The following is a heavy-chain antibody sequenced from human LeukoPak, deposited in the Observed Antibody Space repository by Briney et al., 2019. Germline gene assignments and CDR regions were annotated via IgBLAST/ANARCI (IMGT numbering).Heavy chain of an antibody. D-gene: IGHD3-3*01. J-gene: IGHJ4*02. V-gene: IGHV3-11*01. CDR1: GFTFSDYY. Sequence: GGSLRLSCTASGFTFSDYYMSWIRQAPGKGLEWVSYISSSGSTIYYADSVKGRFTISRDNSKNTLYLQMNSLRAEDTAVYYCAKDGSPNYVFWSGYFDYWGQGTLVTVSS. CDR3: AKDGSPNYVFWSGYFDY. CDR2: ISSSGSTI.